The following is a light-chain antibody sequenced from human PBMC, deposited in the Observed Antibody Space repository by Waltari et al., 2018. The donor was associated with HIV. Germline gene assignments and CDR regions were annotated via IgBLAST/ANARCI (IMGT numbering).Light chain of an antibody. CDR2: DVS. V-gene: IGLV2-11*01. J-gene: IGLJ1*01. CDR3: CSYAGSYTYV. Sequence: QSALTQPRSVSGSPGQSVTISCTGTSRDVGGYNYVSWYQQHPGQAPKLVIYDVSKRPSGVPDRFSGSKSANTASLTISGLQAEDEADYYCCSYAGSYTYVFGTGTKVTVL. CDR1: SRDVGGYNY.